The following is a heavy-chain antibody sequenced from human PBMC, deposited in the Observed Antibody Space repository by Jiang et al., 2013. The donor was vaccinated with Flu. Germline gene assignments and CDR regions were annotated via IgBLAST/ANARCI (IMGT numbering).Heavy chain of an antibody. J-gene: IGHJ5*02. CDR1: GDSISSGHW. CDR3: ARGRRDGYNYTPDNWFDP. V-gene: IGHV4-4*02. Sequence: GSGLVKPSGTLSLTCVVFGDSISSGHWWSWVRQPPGKGLEWIGEIYHSGNTNYNSSLKSRVTISVDKSKNQLSLKLTSVTAADTAVYYCARGRRDGYNYTPDNWFDPWGQGTLVTVSS. CDR2: IYHSGNT. D-gene: IGHD5-24*01.